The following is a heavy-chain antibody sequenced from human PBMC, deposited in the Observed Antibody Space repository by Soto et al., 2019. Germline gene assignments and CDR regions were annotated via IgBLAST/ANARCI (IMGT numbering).Heavy chain of an antibody. J-gene: IGHJ3*02. CDR3: ARDLRITMVRGVRLTYAFDI. V-gene: IGHV1-69*13. CDR1: GGTFSSYA. CDR2: IIPIFGTA. Sequence: SVKVSCKASGGTFSSYAISWVRQAPGQGLEWMGGIIPIFGTANYAQKFQGRVTITADESTSTAYMELSSLRSEDTAVYYCARDLRITMVRGVRLTYAFDIWGQGTMVTVSS. D-gene: IGHD3-10*01.